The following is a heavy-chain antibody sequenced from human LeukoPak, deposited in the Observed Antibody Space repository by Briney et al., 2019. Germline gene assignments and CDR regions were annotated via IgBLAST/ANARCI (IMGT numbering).Heavy chain of an antibody. J-gene: IGHJ4*02. D-gene: IGHD1-26*01. Sequence: RASVKVSCKVSGYTLTELSMHWVRQAPGKGLEWMGGFDPEDGETIYAQKFQGRVTMTEDTSTDTAYMELSSLRSEDTAVYYCATGLVGAKDFDYWGQGTLVTVSS. V-gene: IGHV1-24*01. CDR1: GYTLTELS. CDR2: FDPEDGET. CDR3: ATGLVGAKDFDY.